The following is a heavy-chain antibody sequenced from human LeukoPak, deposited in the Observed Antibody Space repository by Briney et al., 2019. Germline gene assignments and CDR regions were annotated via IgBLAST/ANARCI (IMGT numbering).Heavy chain of an antibody. V-gene: IGHV1-18*01. CDR3: ARVLIAAAGTGSAFYFDY. J-gene: IGHJ4*02. Sequence: GASVKVSCKASGYTFTSYGISWVRQAPGQGLEWMGWISAYNGNTNYAQKLQGRVTMTTDTSTSTAYMELRSLRSDDTAVYYCARVLIAAAGTGSAFYFDYWGQGTLVTVSS. CDR1: GYTFTSYG. CDR2: ISAYNGNT. D-gene: IGHD6-13*01.